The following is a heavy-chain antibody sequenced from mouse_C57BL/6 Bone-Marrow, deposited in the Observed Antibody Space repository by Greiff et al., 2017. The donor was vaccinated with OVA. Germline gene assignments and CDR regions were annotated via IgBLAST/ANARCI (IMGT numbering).Heavy chain of an antibody. V-gene: IGHV5-15*01. CDR2: ISNLAYSI. CDR1: GFTFSDYG. CDR3: ARQGYSNPYAMDY. Sequence: EVQVVESGGGLVQPGGSLKLSCAASGFTFSDYGMAWVRQAPRKGPEWVAFISNLAYSIYYADTVTGRFTISRENAKNTPYLGMSSLKSKDTAMYYCARQGYSNPYAMDYWGQGTSVTVSS. D-gene: IGHD2-5*01. J-gene: IGHJ4*01.